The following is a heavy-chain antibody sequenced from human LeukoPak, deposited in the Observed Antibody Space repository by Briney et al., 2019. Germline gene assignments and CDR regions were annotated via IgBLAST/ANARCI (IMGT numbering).Heavy chain of an antibody. CDR1: GFTFSSYG. J-gene: IGHJ4*02. CDR3: ARAGGSSSWYYFDY. CDR2: IWYDGSNK. V-gene: IGHV3-33*01. Sequence: GGSLRLSCEASGFTFSSYGMHWVRQAPGKGLEWVAVIWYDGSNKYYADSVKGRFTISRDNSKNTLYLQMNSLRAEDTAVYYCARAGGSSSWYYFDYWGQGTLVTVSS. D-gene: IGHD6-13*01.